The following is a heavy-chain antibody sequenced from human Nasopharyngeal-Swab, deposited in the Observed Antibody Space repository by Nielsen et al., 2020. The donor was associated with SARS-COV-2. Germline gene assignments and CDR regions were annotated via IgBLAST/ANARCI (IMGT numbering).Heavy chain of an antibody. CDR2: IDPSDSYT. Sequence: WIRQPPGKGLEWMGRIDPSDSYTNYSPSFQGHVTISADKSISTAYLQWSSLKASDTAMYYCARQAAAAPYGWFDPWGQGTLVTVSS. J-gene: IGHJ5*02. V-gene: IGHV5-10-1*01. D-gene: IGHD6-13*01. CDR3: ARQAAAAPYGWFDP.